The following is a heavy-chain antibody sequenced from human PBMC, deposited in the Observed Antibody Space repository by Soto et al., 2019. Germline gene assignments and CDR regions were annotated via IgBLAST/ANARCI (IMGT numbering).Heavy chain of an antibody. CDR1: GYSFTQYW. D-gene: IGHD2-2*01. CDR3: AREIYCTATSCAPYMDV. Sequence: EVQLVQSGAEVKKPGESLKISCKGSGYSFTQYWIGWVRQMPGKGLEWMGSIYLSDINIRYSPSFQGQVTISADKSISTAYLQWSSLKASDTAMYYCAREIYCTATSCAPYMDVWGQGTTVSVSS. V-gene: IGHV5-51*01. J-gene: IGHJ6*03. CDR2: IYLSDINI.